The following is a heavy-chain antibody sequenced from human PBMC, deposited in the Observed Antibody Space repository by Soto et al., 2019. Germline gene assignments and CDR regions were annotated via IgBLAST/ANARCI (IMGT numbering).Heavy chain of an antibody. CDR3: ATRDTGRVY. J-gene: IGHJ4*02. D-gene: IGHD5-18*01. V-gene: IGHV4-4*02. Sequence: QVQLQESGPGLVKPSGTLSLTCAVSGVSIGSHDWWTWVRQPPGKGLEWIGESHQSGNTNYNSSLESRVTISLAKSKNHFSLQLRSVTVEDTAVYYCATRDTGRVYWGQGTLVTVSS. CDR1: GVSIGSHDW. CDR2: SHQSGNT.